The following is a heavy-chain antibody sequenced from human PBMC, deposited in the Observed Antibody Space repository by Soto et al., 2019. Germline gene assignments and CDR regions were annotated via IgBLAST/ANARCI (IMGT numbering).Heavy chain of an antibody. J-gene: IGHJ6*02. CDR2: ISAYNGNT. CDR1: GYTFTSYG. CDR3: AGEEGYYDFWSGYYAPYYYYGMDV. Sequence: GASVKVSCKASGYTFTSYGISWVRQAPGQGLEWMGWISAYNGNTNYAQKLQGRVTMTTDTSTSTAYMELRSLRSDDTAVYYCAGEEGYYDFWSGYYAPYYYYGMDVWGQGTTVTVSS. V-gene: IGHV1-18*04. D-gene: IGHD3-3*01.